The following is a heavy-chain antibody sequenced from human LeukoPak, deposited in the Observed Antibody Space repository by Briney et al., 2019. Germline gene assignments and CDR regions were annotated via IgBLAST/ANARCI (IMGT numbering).Heavy chain of an antibody. V-gene: IGHV1-2*02. CDR3: ARVRYYGSGETPFFDY. D-gene: IGHD3-10*01. CDR2: INPNSGGT. Sequence: ASVKVSCKASGYTFTGYYMHWVRQAPGQGLEWMGWINPNSGGTNYAQKFQGRDTMTRDTSISTAYMELSRLRSDDTAVYYCARVRYYGSGETPFFDYWGQGTLVTVSS. CDR1: GYTFTGYY. J-gene: IGHJ4*02.